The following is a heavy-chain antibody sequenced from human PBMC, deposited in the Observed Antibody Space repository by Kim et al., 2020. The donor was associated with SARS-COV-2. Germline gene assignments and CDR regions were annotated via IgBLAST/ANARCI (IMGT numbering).Heavy chain of an antibody. V-gene: IGHV4-59*01. CDR3: ARTFRTSYGMDV. Sequence: SETLSLTCTVSGGSISSYYWSWIRQPPGKGLEWIGYIYYSGSTNYNPSLKSRVTISVDTSKNQFSLKLSSVTAADTAVYYCARTFRTSYGMDVWGQGTTVTVSS. CDR1: GGSISSYY. D-gene: IGHD3-16*01. J-gene: IGHJ6*02. CDR2: IYYSGST.